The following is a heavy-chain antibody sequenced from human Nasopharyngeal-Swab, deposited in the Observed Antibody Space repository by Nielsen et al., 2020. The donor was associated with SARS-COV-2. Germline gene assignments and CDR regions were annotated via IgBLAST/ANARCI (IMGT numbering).Heavy chain of an antibody. D-gene: IGHD3-3*01. CDR2: ISTGGNTI. V-gene: IGHV3-48*04. J-gene: IGHJ6*02. CDR1: GFTFSSYS. Sequence: EGSLRLSCAASGFTFSSYSMNWVRQAPGKGLQWVSYISTGGNTIHYADSVKGRFTISRDNAKNSLYLQMNTLRAEDTAVYYCARDRTTIFGVVISVYYYGMDVWGQGTTVTVSS. CDR3: ARDRTTIFGVVISVYYYGMDV.